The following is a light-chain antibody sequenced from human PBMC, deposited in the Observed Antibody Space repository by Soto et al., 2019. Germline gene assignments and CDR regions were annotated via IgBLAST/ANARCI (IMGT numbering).Light chain of an antibody. CDR3: QHYDSLYT. CDR2: KAS. Sequence: DIQMTQSPSTLSASVGDRVTITCRASQSISSWLAWYQQKPGKAHKLLIYKASSLESRVPSRFSGSGSGTELTLTISSLQHDDFSTYYCQHYDSLYTFGQGTKLEIK. CDR1: QSISSW. J-gene: IGKJ2*01. V-gene: IGKV1-5*03.